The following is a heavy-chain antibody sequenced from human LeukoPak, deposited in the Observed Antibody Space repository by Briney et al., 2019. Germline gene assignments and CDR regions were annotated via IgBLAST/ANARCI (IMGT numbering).Heavy chain of an antibody. CDR2: IYSGGST. D-gene: IGHD3-10*01. V-gene: IGHV3-53*01. Sequence: GGSLRLSCAASGFTVSSNYMSWVRQAPGKGLEWVSVIYSGGSTYYADSVKGRFTISRDNSKNTLYLQMNSLRAEDTAVYYCARSPGGDRYFDYWGQGTLVTVSS. CDR3: ARSPGGDRYFDY. J-gene: IGHJ4*02. CDR1: GFTVSSNY.